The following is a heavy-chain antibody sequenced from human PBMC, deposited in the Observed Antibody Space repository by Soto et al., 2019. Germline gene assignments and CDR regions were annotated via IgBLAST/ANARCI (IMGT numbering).Heavy chain of an antibody. CDR1: GYTFTSYG. Sequence: ASVKVSCKASGYTFTSYGISWVRQAPGQGLEWMGWISAYNGNTNYAQKLQGRVTMTTXTXXXXAXMXLXXXXSDXTAAYDCARDRGVIVSDWFDPWGQGTLVTVSS. CDR2: ISAYNGNT. V-gene: IGHV1-18*04. CDR3: ARDRGVIVSDWFDP. D-gene: IGHD1-26*01. J-gene: IGHJ5*02.